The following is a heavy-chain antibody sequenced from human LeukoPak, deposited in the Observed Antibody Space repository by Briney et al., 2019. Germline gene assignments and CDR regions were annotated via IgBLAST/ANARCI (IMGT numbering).Heavy chain of an antibody. CDR2: IYPDDSDT. CDR1: GYSFTNYW. D-gene: IGHD2-15*01. J-gene: IGHJ4*02. CDR3: ARHREGYCTGGNCYSGGDY. Sequence: GESLKISCKGSGYSFTNYWIGWVRQMPGRGLEWMGIIYPDDSDTRYSPSFQDQVTISADKSISTAYLQWSSLKASDTAMYYCARHREGYCTGGNCYSGGDYWGQGTLVTVSS. V-gene: IGHV5-51*01.